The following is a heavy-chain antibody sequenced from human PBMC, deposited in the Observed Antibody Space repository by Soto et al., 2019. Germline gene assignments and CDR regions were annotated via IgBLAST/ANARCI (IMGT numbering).Heavy chain of an antibody. J-gene: IGHJ6*02. D-gene: IGHD2-15*01. CDR1: GFTFSSYD. Sequence: GGSLRLSCAASGFTFSSYDMHWVRQAPGKGLEWVSAIGTAGDTYYPGSVKCRFAISTENAKNSLYLQKNSLRAEDTAVYYCARGEHGGNTPYHGMDDWGQGTTVTVSS. CDR3: ARGEHGGNTPYHGMDD. CDR2: IGTAGDT. V-gene: IGHV3-13*01.